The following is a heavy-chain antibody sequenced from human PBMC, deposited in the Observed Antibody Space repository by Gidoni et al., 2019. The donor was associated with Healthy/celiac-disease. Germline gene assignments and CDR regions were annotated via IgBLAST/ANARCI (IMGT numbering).Heavy chain of an antibody. CDR2: IYYSGST. V-gene: IGHV4-31*03. CDR3: ARDGVMATMAFDY. Sequence: QVQLQESGPGLVKPSQTLSLPCTVPGGSISSGGYYWSWIRQHPGKGLEWIGYIYYSGSTYYNPSLKSRVTISVDTSKNQFSLKLSSVTAADTAVYYCARDGVMATMAFDYWGQGTLVTVSS. D-gene: IGHD2-21*01. J-gene: IGHJ4*02. CDR1: GGSISSGGYY.